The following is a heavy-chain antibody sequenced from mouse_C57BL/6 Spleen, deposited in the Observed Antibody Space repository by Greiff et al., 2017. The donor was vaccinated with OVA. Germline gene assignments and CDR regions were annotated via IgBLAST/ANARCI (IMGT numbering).Heavy chain of an antibody. D-gene: IGHD1-1*01. CDR2: ISDGGSYT. Sequence: EVMLVESGGGLVKPGGSLKLSCAASGFTFSSYAMSWVRQTPEKRLEWVATISDGGSYTYYPDNVKGLFTISRDNAKNNLYLQMSHLKSEDTAMYYCARDSNYAMDYWGQGTSVTVSS. J-gene: IGHJ4*01. CDR1: GFTFSSYA. CDR3: ARDSNYAMDY. V-gene: IGHV5-4*01.